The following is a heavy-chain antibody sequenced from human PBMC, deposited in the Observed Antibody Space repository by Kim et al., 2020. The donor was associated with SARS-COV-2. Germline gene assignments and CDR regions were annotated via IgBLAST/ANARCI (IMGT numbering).Heavy chain of an antibody. Sequence: YAASVKGRFTISRDDSKSIAYLQMNSLKTEDTAVYYCTRDWELRTPFDYWGQGTLVTVSS. V-gene: IGHV3-49*02. J-gene: IGHJ4*02. D-gene: IGHD1-26*01. CDR3: TRDWELRTPFDY.